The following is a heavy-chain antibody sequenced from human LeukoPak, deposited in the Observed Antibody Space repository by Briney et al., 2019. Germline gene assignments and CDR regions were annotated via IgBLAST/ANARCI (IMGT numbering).Heavy chain of an antibody. CDR1: GFTFSSYW. CDR3: ASPPYYYDSSGYWADAFDI. Sequence: GGSLRLSCAASGFTFSSYWMSWVRQAPGKGLEWVANIKQDGSEKYYVDSVKGRFTISRDNAKNSLYLQMNSLRAEDTAVYYCASPPYYYDSSGYWADAFDIWGQGTMVTVSS. J-gene: IGHJ3*02. D-gene: IGHD3-22*01. CDR2: IKQDGSEK. V-gene: IGHV3-7*01.